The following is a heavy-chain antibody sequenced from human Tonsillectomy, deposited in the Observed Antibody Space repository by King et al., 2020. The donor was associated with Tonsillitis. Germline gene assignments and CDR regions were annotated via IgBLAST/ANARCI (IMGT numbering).Heavy chain of an antibody. CDR2: VNWNSGSI. V-gene: IGHV3-9*01. Sequence: VQLVESGGGLVQPGRSLRLSCAASGFTFDDYAMHWVRQAPGKGLEWVSGVNWNSGSIGYADSVKGRFTISRDNAKNSLYLQMNSLRAEDTALYYCAKGSALTVVTPDDAFDIWGQGTMVTVSS. CDR1: GFTFDDYA. D-gene: IGHD4-23*01. J-gene: IGHJ3*02. CDR3: AKGSALTVVTPDDAFDI.